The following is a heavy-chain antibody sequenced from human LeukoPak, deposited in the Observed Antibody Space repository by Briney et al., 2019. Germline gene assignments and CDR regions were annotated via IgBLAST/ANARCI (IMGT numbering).Heavy chain of an antibody. CDR1: GFTFSTYT. CDR2: VSDSSDV. V-gene: IGHV3-48*02. CDR3: ARDGLHTAHFDY. J-gene: IGHJ4*02. D-gene: IGHD5-18*01. Sequence: GGSLRLSCAASGFTFSTYTMNWVRQAPGKGLEWVSTVSDSSDVHYSDSVRGRFTISRDNARNSLYLQMNSLRDEDTAVYYCARDGLHTAHFDYWGQGTLVTVSS.